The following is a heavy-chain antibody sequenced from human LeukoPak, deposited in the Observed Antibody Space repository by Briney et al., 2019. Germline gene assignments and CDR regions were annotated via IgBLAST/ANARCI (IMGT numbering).Heavy chain of an antibody. D-gene: IGHD4-17*01. V-gene: IGHV4-30-2*01. CDR2: IYHSGST. J-gene: IGHJ3*02. CDR1: GDSISTGGYS. CDR3: ARGVDYAGPPRGDAFDI. Sequence: SETLSLTCAVSGDSISTGGYSWSWIRQPPGKGPEWIGYIYHSGSTYYNPSLKSRVTISVDRSKNQFSLKLSSVTAADTAVYYCARGVDYAGPPRGDAFDIWGQGTMVTVSS.